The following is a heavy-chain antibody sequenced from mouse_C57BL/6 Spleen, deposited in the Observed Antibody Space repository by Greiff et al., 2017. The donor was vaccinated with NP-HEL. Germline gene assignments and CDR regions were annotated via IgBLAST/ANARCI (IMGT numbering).Heavy chain of an antibody. Sequence: QVQLQQSGPELVKPGASVKLSCKASGYTFTSYDINWVKPRPGQGLEWIGWIYPRDGSTKYNEKFKGKATLTVDTSSSTAYMELHSLTSEDSAVYFCAREDDGYPAWFAYWGQGTLVTVSA. V-gene: IGHV1-85*01. CDR2: IYPRDGST. CDR1: GYTFTSYD. J-gene: IGHJ3*01. D-gene: IGHD2-3*01. CDR3: AREDDGYPAWFAY.